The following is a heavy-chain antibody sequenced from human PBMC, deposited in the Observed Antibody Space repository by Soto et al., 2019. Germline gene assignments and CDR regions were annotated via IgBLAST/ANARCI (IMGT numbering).Heavy chain of an antibody. CDR1: GFTFSSYW. J-gene: IGHJ2*01. CDR3: ARGLGYNIVVVPESIDWYFDL. CDR2: IKQDGSEK. D-gene: IGHD2-2*01. V-gene: IGHV3-7*01. Sequence: GGSLTLSCAASGFTFSSYWMSWVRQAPGKGLEWVANIKQDGSEKYYVDSVKGRFTISRDNAKNSLYLQMNSLRAEDTAVYYCARGLGYNIVVVPESIDWYFDLWGRGTLVTVSS.